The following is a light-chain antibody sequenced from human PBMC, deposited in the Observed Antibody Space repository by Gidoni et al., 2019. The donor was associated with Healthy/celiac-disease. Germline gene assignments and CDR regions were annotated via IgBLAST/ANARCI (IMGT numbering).Light chain of an antibody. CDR1: QGIRND. CDR3: LQDYNYPRT. CDR2: AAS. V-gene: IGKV1-6*01. J-gene: IGKJ1*01. Sequence: AIQMTHSPSSLSVSVGDRVTITCRASQGIRNDLGCYQQKPGNDPKLLIYAASSLQSRVPSRFSSSGAGADFTLTISSLQPEDFATYYCLQDYNYPRTFGQGTKVEIK.